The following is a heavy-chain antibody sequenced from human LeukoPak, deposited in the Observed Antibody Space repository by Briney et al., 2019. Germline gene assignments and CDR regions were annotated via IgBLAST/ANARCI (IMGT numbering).Heavy chain of an antibody. Sequence: SETLSLTCTVSGGSISSSSYYWGWIRQPPGKGLEWIGSIYYSGSTNYNPSLKSRVTISVDTSKNQFSLKLSSVTAADTAVYYCARFKDYVWGSYRYLEGIFDYWGQGTLVTVSS. D-gene: IGHD3-16*02. CDR1: GGSISSSSYY. J-gene: IGHJ4*02. CDR3: ARFKDYVWGSYRYLEGIFDY. V-gene: IGHV4-39*07. CDR2: IYYSGST.